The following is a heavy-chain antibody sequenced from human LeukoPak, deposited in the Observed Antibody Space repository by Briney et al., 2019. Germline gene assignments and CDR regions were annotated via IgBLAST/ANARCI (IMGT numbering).Heavy chain of an antibody. D-gene: IGHD3-10*01. CDR3: ARAWGSGSYFSRGHWFDP. CDR1: GGSISSGGYS. V-gene: IGHV4-30-2*01. Sequence: TLSLTCAVSGGSISSGGYSWSWIRQPPGTGLEWIGYIYHSGSTYYNPSLKSRVTISVDRSKNQFSLKLSSVTAADTAVYYCARAWGSGSYFSRGHWFDPWGQGTLVTVSS. J-gene: IGHJ5*02. CDR2: IYHSGST.